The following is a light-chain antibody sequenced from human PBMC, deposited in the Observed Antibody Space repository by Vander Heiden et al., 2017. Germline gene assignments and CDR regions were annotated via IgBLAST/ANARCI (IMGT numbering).Light chain of an antibody. J-gene: IGKJ2*02. V-gene: IGKV1-5*03. CDR3: QQYSDYPCT. Sequence: DIQMTQSPSTLSASVGDRVTITCRASQSINIRLAWYQQKPGKAPNLLIYKASTLEIGVPSRFSGSGSGTEFTLTIRRLQPDDTATYYCQQYSDYPCTFGQGTKLEI. CDR1: QSINIR. CDR2: KAS.